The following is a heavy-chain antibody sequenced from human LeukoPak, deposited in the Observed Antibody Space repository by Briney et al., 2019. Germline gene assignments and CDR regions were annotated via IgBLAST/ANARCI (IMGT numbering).Heavy chain of an antibody. J-gene: IGHJ4*02. CDR3: AKALGRDDSSGS. Sequence: PGGSLRLSCAASGFTFSSYGMHWVRQAPGKGLEWVAALWYDGRNEYYAESVKGRFTISRDNSKNTLYLQMNSLRAEDTAVYYCAKALGRDDSSGSWGQGTLVTVSS. CDR2: LWYDGRNE. D-gene: IGHD3-22*01. CDR1: GFTFSSYG. V-gene: IGHV3-33*06.